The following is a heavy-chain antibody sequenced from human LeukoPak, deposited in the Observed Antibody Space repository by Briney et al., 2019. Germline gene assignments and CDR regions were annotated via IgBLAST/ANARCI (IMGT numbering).Heavy chain of an antibody. CDR2: IYSGGST. D-gene: IGHD5-18*01. CDR1: GFTVSSNC. J-gene: IGHJ4*02. CDR3: ARDKTSLGYSYALFDY. Sequence: GGSLRLSCAAYGFTVSSNCMSWARQAPGKGLEWVSVIYSGGSTYYADSVKGRFTISRDNSKNTLYLQMNSLRAEDTAVYYCARDKTSLGYSYALFDYWGQGPLVTVSS. V-gene: IGHV3-53*01.